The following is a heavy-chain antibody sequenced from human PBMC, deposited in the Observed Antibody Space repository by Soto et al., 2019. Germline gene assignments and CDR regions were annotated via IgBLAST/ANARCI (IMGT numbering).Heavy chain of an antibody. CDR1: GFTFRSYA. D-gene: IGHD2-21*01. Sequence: TWGSLRLSWAAAGFTFRSYAMSWVRQDPEKGLEWVSAISGSGGSTYYADSVKGRFTISRDNSKNTLYLQMNSLRAEDTAVYYCAKVQHSPGPLDAFDIWGQGTMVTVSS. CDR3: AKVQHSPGPLDAFDI. CDR2: ISGSGGST. V-gene: IGHV3-23*01. J-gene: IGHJ3*02.